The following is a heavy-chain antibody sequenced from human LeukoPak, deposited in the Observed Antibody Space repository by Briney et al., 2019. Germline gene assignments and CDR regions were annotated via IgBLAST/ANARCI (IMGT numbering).Heavy chain of an antibody. D-gene: IGHD3-22*01. CDR2: IYYSGST. V-gene: IGHV4-31*03. CDR1: GGSISSGGYY. Sequence: PSETLSLTCTVSGGSISSGGYYWSWIRQHPGKGLEWIGYIYYSGSTYYNPSLKSRVTISVDTSKNQFSLKLSSVTAADTAVYYCARGITTAASDIWGQGTMVTVSS. J-gene: IGHJ3*02. CDR3: ARGITTAASDI.